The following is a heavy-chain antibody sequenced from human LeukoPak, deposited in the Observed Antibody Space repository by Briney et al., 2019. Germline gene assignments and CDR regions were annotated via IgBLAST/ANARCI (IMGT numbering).Heavy chain of an antibody. J-gene: IGHJ4*02. CDR3: ATTYSGSGSYGLSPLEY. D-gene: IGHD3-10*01. CDR1: GYTFTSYG. Sequence: LVASVKVSCKASGYTFTSYGISWVRQAPGQGLEWMGWISPNSRGTKYAEKFQGRVTMTRDTSISTAYMELRRLRSDDTAVYYCATTYSGSGSYGLSPLEYWGQGTLVTVSS. CDR2: ISPNSRGT. V-gene: IGHV1-2*03.